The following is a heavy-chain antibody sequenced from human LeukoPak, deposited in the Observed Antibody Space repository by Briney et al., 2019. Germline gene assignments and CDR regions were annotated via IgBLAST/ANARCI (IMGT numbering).Heavy chain of an antibody. CDR1: GGTFSSYA. CDR3: ARIYDFWSGPFDY. D-gene: IGHD3-3*01. V-gene: IGHV1-69*04. J-gene: IGHJ4*02. CDR2: IIPILGIA. Sequence: SVKVSCKASGGTFSSYAISWVRQAPGQGLEWMGRIIPILGIANYAQKFQGRVTITADKSTSTAYMELSSLRSEDTAVYYCARIYDFWSGPFDYWGQGTLVTVSS.